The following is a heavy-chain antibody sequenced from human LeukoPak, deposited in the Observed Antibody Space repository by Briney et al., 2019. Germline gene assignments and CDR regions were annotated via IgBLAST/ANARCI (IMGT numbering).Heavy chain of an antibody. CDR1: GFTFSSYS. CDR2: ISSSSSYI. D-gene: IGHD4-17*01. V-gene: IGHV3-21*01. CDR3: ARERSSDYGELSY. Sequence: PGGSLRLSCAASGFTFSSYSMNWVRQAPGKGLEWVSSISSSSSYIYYADSVKGRFTISRDNSKNTLYLQMNSLRAEDTAVYYCARERSSDYGELSYWGQGTLVTVSS. J-gene: IGHJ4*02.